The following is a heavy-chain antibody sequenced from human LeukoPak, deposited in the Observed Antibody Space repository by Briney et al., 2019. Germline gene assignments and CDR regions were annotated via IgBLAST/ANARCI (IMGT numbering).Heavy chain of an antibody. CDR2: ISSNGVYT. V-gene: IGHV3-64*01. D-gene: IGHD3-10*01. J-gene: IGHJ4*02. CDR1: GFTFSTYP. CDR3: ARVPYYYGSGSYHYYFDY. Sequence: PGGSLRLSCAASGFTFSTYPMHWVRQAPGEGLEYLSGISSNGVYTYYANSVKGRFTISRDNSKNTLYLQMGSLRAEDMAVYYCARVPYYYGSGSYHYYFDYWGQGTLVTVSS.